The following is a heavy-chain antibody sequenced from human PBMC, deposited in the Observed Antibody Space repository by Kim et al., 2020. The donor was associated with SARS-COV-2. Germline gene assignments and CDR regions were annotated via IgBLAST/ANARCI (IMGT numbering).Heavy chain of an antibody. CDR2: FDPEDGET. CDR1: GYTLTELS. J-gene: IGHJ6*02. Sequence: ASVKVSCKVSGYTLTELSMHWVRQAPGKGLEWMGGFDPEDGETIYAQKFQGRVTMTEDTSTDTAYMELSSLRSEDRAVYYCATNRIWSGYYNPTYYYYGMDVWGQGTTVTVSS. CDR3: ATNRIWSGYYNPTYYYYGMDV. V-gene: IGHV1-24*01. D-gene: IGHD3-3*01.